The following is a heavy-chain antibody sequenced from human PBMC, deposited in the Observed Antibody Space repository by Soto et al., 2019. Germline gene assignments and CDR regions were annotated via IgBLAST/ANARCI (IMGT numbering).Heavy chain of an antibody. CDR3: ARTPTRGASAWLDP. V-gene: IGHV4-34*01. CDR1: GGSFSDYY. Sequence: QVQLQQWGSGLLKPSETLSLTCAIYGGSFSDYYWHWIRQSPGKGLEWIGEIHLSGRVNFTPSLKSRTSLSMDTYRNQFFLTLSYVTAAHTDVDFCARTPTRGASAWLDPWGRGHLVTVSS. CDR2: IHLSGRV. D-gene: IGHD1-26*01. J-gene: IGHJ5*02.